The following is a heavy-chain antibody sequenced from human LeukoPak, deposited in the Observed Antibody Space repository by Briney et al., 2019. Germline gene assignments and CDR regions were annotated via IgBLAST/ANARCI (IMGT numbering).Heavy chain of an antibody. Sequence: SETLSLTCTVSGGSISSSSYYWGWIRQPPGKGLEWIGSIYYSGSTYYKPSLKSRVTISVDTSKNQFSLKLSSVTAADTAVYYCAREGEMANFDYWGQGTLVTVSS. J-gene: IGHJ4*02. CDR1: GGSISSSSYY. CDR3: AREGEMANFDY. V-gene: IGHV4-39*07. CDR2: IYYSGST. D-gene: IGHD5-24*01.